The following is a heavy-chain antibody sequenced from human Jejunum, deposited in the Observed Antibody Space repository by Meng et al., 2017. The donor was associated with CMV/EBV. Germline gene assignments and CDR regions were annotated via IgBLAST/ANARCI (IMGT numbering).Heavy chain of an antibody. CDR2: INHSGSA. V-gene: IGHV4-34*01. J-gene: IGHJ4*02. CDR3: ARKYCGSSNCYPFDY. D-gene: IGHD2-2*01. CDR1: GGSFSGYD. Sequence: VYGGSFSGYDWSWNRQSPGQGLEWIGQINHSGSASYNPSLRRRVTISEDTSKNQFSLRLTSVTAADTAIYYCARKYCGSSNCYPFDYWGQGELVTVSS.